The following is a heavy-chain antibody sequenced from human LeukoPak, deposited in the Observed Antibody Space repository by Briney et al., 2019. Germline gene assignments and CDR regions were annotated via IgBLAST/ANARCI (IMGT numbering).Heavy chain of an antibody. V-gene: IGHV3-23*01. CDR3: AKDFDSSGYHYWYFDL. D-gene: IGHD3-22*01. CDR2: ISGSGGTT. CDR1: GFAFSNYA. J-gene: IGHJ2*01. Sequence: GGSLRLSCEASGFAFSNYAMSWVRQAPGKGLEGVASISGSGGTTNYADSVKGRFTISRDNSRTTLYLQMNGLGAEDAAFYYCAKDFDSSGYHYWYFDLWGRGTLVAVSS.